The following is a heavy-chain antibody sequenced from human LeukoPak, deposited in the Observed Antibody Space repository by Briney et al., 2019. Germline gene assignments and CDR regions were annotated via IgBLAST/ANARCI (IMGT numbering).Heavy chain of an antibody. V-gene: IGHV1-8*02. CDR2: MNPNSGNT. D-gene: IGHD6-19*01. CDR1: GYTFTSYW. Sequence: GESLKISCQGSGYTFTSYWIGWVRQATGQGLEWMGWMNPNSGNTGYAQKFQGRVTMTRNTSISTAYMELSSLRSEDTAVYYCARGPRIAVAGTRGGTDYWGQGTLVTVSS. J-gene: IGHJ4*02. CDR3: ARGPRIAVAGTRGGTDY.